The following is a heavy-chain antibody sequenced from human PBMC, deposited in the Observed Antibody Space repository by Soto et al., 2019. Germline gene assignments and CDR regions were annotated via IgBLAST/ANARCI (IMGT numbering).Heavy chain of an antibody. CDR3: ARGLVGPGIAAAGLAKYYYYYYGMDV. Sequence: TSETLSLTCAFYGGSFSGYYWSWIRQPPGKGLEWIGEINHSGSTNYNPSLKSRVTISVDTSKNQFSLKLSSVTAADTAVYYCARGLVGPGIAAAGLAKYYYYYYGMDVWGQGTTVTVSS. J-gene: IGHJ6*02. CDR1: GGSFSGYY. D-gene: IGHD6-13*01. V-gene: IGHV4-34*01. CDR2: INHSGST.